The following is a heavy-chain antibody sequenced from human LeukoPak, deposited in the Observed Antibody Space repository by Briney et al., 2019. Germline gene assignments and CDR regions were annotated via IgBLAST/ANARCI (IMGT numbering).Heavy chain of an antibody. CDR3: ARLGYYYDSSGYYYLSY. V-gene: IGHV3-30*03. Sequence: GGSLRLSCAASGFTFSSYGMHWVRQAPGKGLEWVAVISYDGSNTYYADFVKGRFTISRDNSKHTLYLQMNSLRAEDTAVYYCARLGYYYDSSGYYYLSYWGQGTLVTVSS. CDR2: ISYDGSNT. J-gene: IGHJ4*02. CDR1: GFTFSSYG. D-gene: IGHD3-22*01.